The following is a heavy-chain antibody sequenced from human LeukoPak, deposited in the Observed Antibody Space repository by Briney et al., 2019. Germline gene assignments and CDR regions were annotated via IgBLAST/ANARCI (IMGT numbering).Heavy chain of an antibody. CDR3: AREPWSIAYCSSITCGLNS. V-gene: IGHV4-4*07. J-gene: IGHJ4*02. CDR2: IYTSGST. D-gene: IGHD2-2*01. Sequence: PSDTLSLTCTVSGGSISSHYWSWIRQPAGKGLEWIGRIYTSGSTNYNPSLKSRVTMSVDKTKNQFSLKLNSVTAEDTAVYYCAREPWSIAYCSSITCGLNSWGQGTLVTVSS. CDR1: GGSISSHY.